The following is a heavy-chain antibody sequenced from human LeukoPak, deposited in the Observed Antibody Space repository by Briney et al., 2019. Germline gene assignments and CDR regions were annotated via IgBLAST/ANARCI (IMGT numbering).Heavy chain of an antibody. J-gene: IGHJ4*02. V-gene: IGHV4-59*01. D-gene: IGHD3-10*01. Sequence: PSETLSLTCTVSGASISTDFWSWSRQPPGKRLELMAYISYSGTTTYNPSLKSRVTISRDTSKNQFSLELSSVTAAATAVYYCARTRDSGSSDVWGQGTLVTVSS. CDR2: ISYSGTT. CDR3: ARTRDSGSSDV. CDR1: GASISTDF.